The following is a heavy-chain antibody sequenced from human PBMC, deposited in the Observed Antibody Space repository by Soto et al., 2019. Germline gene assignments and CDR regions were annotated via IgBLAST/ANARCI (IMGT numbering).Heavy chain of an antibody. D-gene: IGHD4-17*01. V-gene: IGHV1-18*01. Sequence: QVQLVQSATEVKKPGASVEVSCKISCYTFSKYVISWVRQAPGQGLEWMGWIRADNGRTNYAQKFHGRVTMTTDSSTSTVFLEVRSLRADDTAIYYCARDDYADGGEDYWGQGTLVVVSS. J-gene: IGHJ4*02. CDR1: CYTFSKYV. CDR2: IRADNGRT. CDR3: ARDDYADGGEDY.